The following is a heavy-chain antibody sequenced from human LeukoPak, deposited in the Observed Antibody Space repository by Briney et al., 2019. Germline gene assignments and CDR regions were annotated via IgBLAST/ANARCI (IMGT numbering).Heavy chain of an antibody. D-gene: IGHD5-18*01. J-gene: IGHJ4*02. V-gene: IGHV3-33*06. CDR3: AKDWGYTTMVSYYFDY. CDR1: GFTFSGYG. CDR2: IWYDGNNK. Sequence: GGSLRLSCAASGFTFSGYGTHWVRQAPDKGLEWVAVIWYDGNNKYYADSVKGRFTISRDNSKNTLYLQMNSLRAEDTAVYYCAKDWGYTTMVSYYFDYWGQGALVTVSS.